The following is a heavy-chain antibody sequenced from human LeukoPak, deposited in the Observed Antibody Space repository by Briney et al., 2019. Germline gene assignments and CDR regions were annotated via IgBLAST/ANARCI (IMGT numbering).Heavy chain of an antibody. J-gene: IGHJ4*02. V-gene: IGHV1-18*01. D-gene: IGHD1-26*01. CDR3: AAQNSGSYSTLNEYYFDY. CDR2: ISAYNGNT. CDR1: GYTFTSYG. Sequence: ASVKVSCKASGYTFTSYGISWVRQAPGQGLEWMGWISAYNGNTNYAQKLQGRVTMTTDTSTSTAYMELRSLRSDDTAVYYCAAQNSGSYSTLNEYYFDYWGQGTLVTVSS.